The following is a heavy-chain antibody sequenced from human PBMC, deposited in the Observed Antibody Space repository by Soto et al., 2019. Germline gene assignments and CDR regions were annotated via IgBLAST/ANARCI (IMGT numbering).Heavy chain of an antibody. Sequence: SETLTLTCIISGGSISVSSSDWGGIRQPPGKGLEWIGSIYHSGTIYHNVSLRSRVTISVDTSKNQFSLNLSSVTAADTAVYFCARVQLEHDYYGMDVWGLGTTVTVSS. CDR1: GGSISVSSSD. CDR2: IYHSGTI. V-gene: IGHV4-39*01. CDR3: ARVQLEHDYYGMDV. J-gene: IGHJ6*01. D-gene: IGHD1-1*01.